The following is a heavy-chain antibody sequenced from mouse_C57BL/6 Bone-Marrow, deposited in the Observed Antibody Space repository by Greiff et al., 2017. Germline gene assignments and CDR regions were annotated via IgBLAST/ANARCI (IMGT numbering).Heavy chain of an antibody. D-gene: IGHD1-1*01. Sequence: VQLQQSGAELVKPGASVKLSCTASGFNIKDYYMHWVKQRTEQGLEWIGRIDPEDGETKYAPKFQGKATMTADTSSNTAYLQLSSLTSEDTAVYYCARTFYGSDPLDYWGQGTTLTVSS. CDR3: ARTFYGSDPLDY. J-gene: IGHJ2*01. V-gene: IGHV14-2*01. CDR1: GFNIKDYY. CDR2: IDPEDGET.